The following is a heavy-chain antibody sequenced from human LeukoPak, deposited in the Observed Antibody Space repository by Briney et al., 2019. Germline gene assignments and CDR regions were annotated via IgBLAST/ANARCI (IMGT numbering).Heavy chain of an antibody. J-gene: IGHJ5*01. CDR2: IYYSGST. CDR1: GASITSYY. Sequence: PSETLSLTCTVSGASITSYYWGWIRQPPGKGLEWIGTIYYSGSTYHNPSPKSRVTMFVDTSKNQFSLNLRSVTAADTAVYYCARAGDGVEFDSWGQGTLVTVSS. V-gene: IGHV4-39*01. D-gene: IGHD2-8*01. CDR3: ARAGDGVEFDS.